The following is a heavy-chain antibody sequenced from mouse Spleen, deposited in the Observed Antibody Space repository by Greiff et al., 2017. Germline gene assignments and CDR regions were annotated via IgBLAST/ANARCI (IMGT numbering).Heavy chain of an antibody. V-gene: IGHV1-72*01. J-gene: IGHJ4*01. D-gene: IGHD1-1*01. CDR2: IDPNSGGT. CDR3: ARESDYYGSSPYAMDY. Sequence: QVQLKQPGAELVKPGASVKLSCKASGYTFTSYWMHWVKQRPGRGLEWIGRIDPNSGGTKYNEKFKSKATLTVDKPSSTAYMQLSSLTSEDSAVYYCARESDYYGSSPYAMDYWGQGTSVTVSS. CDR1: GYTFTSYW.